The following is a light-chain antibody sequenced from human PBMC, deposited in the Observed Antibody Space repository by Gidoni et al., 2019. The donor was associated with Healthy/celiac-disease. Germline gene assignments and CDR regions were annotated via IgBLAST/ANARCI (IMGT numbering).Light chain of an antibody. Sequence: QSVLTQPPSVSGAPWPRVTISCTGSSSNIGAGYDVHWYQQLPGTAPKLLIYGNSNRPSGVPDRFSGSKSGTSASLAITGLQAEDEADYYCQSYDSSLSVVFGGGTKLTVL. CDR2: GNS. CDR1: SSNIGAGYD. CDR3: QSYDSSLSVV. V-gene: IGLV1-40*01. J-gene: IGLJ2*01.